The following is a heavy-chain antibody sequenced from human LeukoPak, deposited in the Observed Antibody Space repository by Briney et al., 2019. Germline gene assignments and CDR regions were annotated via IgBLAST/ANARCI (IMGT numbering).Heavy chain of an antibody. J-gene: IGHJ4*02. CDR3: AKGGWFGELFPLDY. CDR1: GFTFSSYG. CDR2: IWYDGSNK. D-gene: IGHD3-10*01. V-gene: IGHV3-33*06. Sequence: AGGPLRLSCAASGFTFSSYGMHWVRQAPGKGLEWVAVIWYDGSNKYYADSVKGRFTFSRDNSKNTLYLQMNSLRAEDTAVYYCAKGGWFGELFPLDYWGQGTLVTVSS.